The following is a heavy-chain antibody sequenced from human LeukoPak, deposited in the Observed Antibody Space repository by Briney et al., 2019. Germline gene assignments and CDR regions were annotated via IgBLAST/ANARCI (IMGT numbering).Heavy chain of an antibody. CDR1: GGSISSGRYY. J-gene: IGHJ4*02. CDR2: IYTSGST. D-gene: IGHD3-22*01. Sequence: SETLSLTYTVSGGSISSGRYYWNWIRQPAGKGLEWIGHIYTSGSTNYNPSLKSRVTISVDTSKNQFSLKLSSVTAADTAVYYCARTSSGYYYFDYWGQGTLVTVSS. V-gene: IGHV4-61*09. CDR3: ARTSSGYYYFDY.